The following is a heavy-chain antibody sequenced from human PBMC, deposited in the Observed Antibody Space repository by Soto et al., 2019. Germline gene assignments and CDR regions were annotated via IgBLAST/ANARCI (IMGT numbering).Heavy chain of an antibody. CDR3: ARQIAAAGFTFDY. CDR2: IYYSGST. D-gene: IGHD6-13*01. CDR1: GGSISSYY. Sequence: PSETLSLTCTVSGGSISSYYWSWIRQPPGKGLEWIGYIYYSGSTNYNPSLKSRVTISVDTSKNQFSLKLSSVTAADTAVYYCARQIAAAGFTFDYWGQGTLVTVSS. J-gene: IGHJ4*02. V-gene: IGHV4-59*08.